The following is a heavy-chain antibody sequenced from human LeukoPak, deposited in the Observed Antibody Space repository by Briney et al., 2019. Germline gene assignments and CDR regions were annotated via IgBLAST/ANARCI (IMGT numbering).Heavy chain of an antibody. D-gene: IGHD1-14*01. CDR3: ARQPGGTAAFDI. CDR1: GASINTYW. Sequence: PSETLSLTCTVSGASINTYWWRWLRHPPGKGLEWVGYSHYSGDSNYNPSLKSRLTISVDTSKNEVSLVLTSVTAADTALYYCARQPGGTAAFDIWAQGTMVTVS. V-gene: IGHV4-59*08. J-gene: IGHJ3*02. CDR2: SHYSGDS.